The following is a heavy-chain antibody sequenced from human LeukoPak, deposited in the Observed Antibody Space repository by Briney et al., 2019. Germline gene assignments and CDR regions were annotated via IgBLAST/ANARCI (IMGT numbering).Heavy chain of an antibody. V-gene: IGHV5-51*01. CDR1: GYTFTSYW. J-gene: IGHJ3*02. CDR3: ARRGRGASGFADAFDI. D-gene: IGHD3-10*01. CDR2: IYPGDSDT. Sequence: GESLKISCKGSGYTFTSYWIAWVRQMPGKGLEWMGIIYPGDSDTTYSPSFQGQVTISADKSITTAYLQWSSLKASDTAMYYCARRGRGASGFADAFDIWGQGTMVTVSS.